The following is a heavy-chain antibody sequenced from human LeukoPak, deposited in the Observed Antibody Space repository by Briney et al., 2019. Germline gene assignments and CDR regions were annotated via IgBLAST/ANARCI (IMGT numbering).Heavy chain of an antibody. CDR2: IHPNSGGT. Sequence: ASVKVSCKASGYTFTGYYMHWVRQAPGQGLEWMGWIHPNSGGTNYAQKFQGRVTMTRDTSISTAYMELSSLRSDDTAVYFCARAISGWYYWGQGTLVTVSS. CDR3: ARAISGWYY. J-gene: IGHJ4*02. CDR1: GYTFTGYY. D-gene: IGHD6-19*01. V-gene: IGHV1-2*02.